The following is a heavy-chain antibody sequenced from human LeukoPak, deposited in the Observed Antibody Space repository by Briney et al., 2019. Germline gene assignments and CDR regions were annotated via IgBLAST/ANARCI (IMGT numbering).Heavy chain of an antibody. Sequence: GRSLRLSCAASGFTFSSYGMHWVRQAPGRGPEWVALIWYDGRNKYYADSVKGRFTISRDNSKNTLSLQLNSLRDEDTAVYYCARDGGSSGYHDALDIWGQGTMVTVSA. V-gene: IGHV3-33*01. J-gene: IGHJ3*02. CDR1: GFTFSSYG. D-gene: IGHD3-22*01. CDR3: ARDGGSSGYHDALDI. CDR2: IWYDGRNK.